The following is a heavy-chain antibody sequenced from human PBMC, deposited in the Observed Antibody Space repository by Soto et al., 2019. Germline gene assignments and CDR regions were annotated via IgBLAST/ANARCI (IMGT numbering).Heavy chain of an antibody. CDR2: IKQDGSEK. CDR3: ARGQGSSAYYFVLDAFDI. D-gene: IGHD3-22*01. CDR1: GFTFSSYW. J-gene: IGHJ3*02. Sequence: EVQLVESGGGLVQPGGSLRLSCAASGFTFSSYWMSWVRQAPGKGLEWVANIKQDGSEKYYVDSVKGRFTISRDNAKNALYLHMNSLRAEDTAVYYCARGQGSSAYYFVLDAFDIWGQGTMVTVSS. V-gene: IGHV3-7*03.